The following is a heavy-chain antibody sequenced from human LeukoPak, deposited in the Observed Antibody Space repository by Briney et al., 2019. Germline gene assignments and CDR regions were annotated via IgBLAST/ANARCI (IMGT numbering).Heavy chain of an antibody. CDR2: VYYSGST. D-gene: IGHD4-11*01. CDR1: GGSISSGGYY. J-gene: IGHJ3*02. CDR3: ASSSPRPKMTTVTLDAFDI. V-gene: IGHV4-31*03. Sequence: PSETLSLTCTVSGGSISSGGYYWSWIRQHPGKGLEWIGYVYYSGSTNYNPSLKSRVTISVDTSKNQFSLKLSSVTAADTAVYYCASSSPRPKMTTVTLDAFDIWGQGTMVTVSS.